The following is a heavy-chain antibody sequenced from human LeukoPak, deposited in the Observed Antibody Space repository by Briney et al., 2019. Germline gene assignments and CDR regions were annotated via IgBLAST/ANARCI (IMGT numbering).Heavy chain of an antibody. CDR1: GYTFSNYY. CDR2: INPSGGST. Sequence: ASVKVSCTASGYTFSNYYMHWVRQAPGRGLEWMGIINPSGGSTSYAQKFQGRVTMTRDTSTSTVYMELSSLRSEDTAVYYCARGHCSSTSCYGGWFDPWGQGTRVTVSS. D-gene: IGHD2-2*01. CDR3: ARGHCSSTSCYGGWFDP. V-gene: IGHV1-46*01. J-gene: IGHJ5*02.